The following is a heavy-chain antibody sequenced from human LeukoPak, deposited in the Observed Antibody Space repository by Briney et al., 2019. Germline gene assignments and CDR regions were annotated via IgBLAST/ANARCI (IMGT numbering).Heavy chain of an antibody. CDR3: ARDPGGYYYMDV. V-gene: IGHV4-59*01. CDR2: IYYSGST. Sequence: PSETLSLTCTVSGGSISSYYWSWIRQPPRKGLEWIGYIYYSGSTNYNPSLNSRVTISVDTSKNQFSLKLSSVTAADTAVYYCARDPGGYYYMDVWGKGTTVTVSS. CDR1: GGSISSYY. J-gene: IGHJ6*03. D-gene: IGHD3-16*01.